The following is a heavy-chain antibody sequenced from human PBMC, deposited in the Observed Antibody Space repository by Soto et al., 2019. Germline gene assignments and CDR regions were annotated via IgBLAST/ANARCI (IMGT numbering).Heavy chain of an antibody. CDR3: ANSHIQLDRRWFAP. V-gene: IGHV2-5*01. CDR1: GFSLSTSGVG. D-gene: IGHD1-1*01. CDR2: IYWNDDT. J-gene: IGHJ5*02. Sequence: SGPTLVNPTQTLTLTCTFSGFSLSTSGVGVGWIRQPPGKALEWLALIYWNDDTRYSPSLKSRLTITKDTSKNQVVLTMTNMDPVDTATYYCANSHIQLDRRWFAPWGQGALVTVSS.